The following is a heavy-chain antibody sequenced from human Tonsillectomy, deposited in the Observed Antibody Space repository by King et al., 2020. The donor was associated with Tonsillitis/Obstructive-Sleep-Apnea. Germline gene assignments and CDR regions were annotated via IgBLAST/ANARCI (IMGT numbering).Heavy chain of an antibody. CDR3: TLMVRGGLYYYYYMDV. Sequence: GGGGGRPGGSRRLSCAASGFTFNNAWVSWVRQAPGKGLEWVGRINSKTDGGTTEYAALVKGRCTISRDDSKNTLYLQMNSLKTEATAVYYCTLMVRGGLYYYYYMDVWGKGTTVTVSS. CDR2: INSKTDGGTT. D-gene: IGHD3-10*01. V-gene: IGHV3-15*01. CDR1: GFTFNNAW. J-gene: IGHJ6*03.